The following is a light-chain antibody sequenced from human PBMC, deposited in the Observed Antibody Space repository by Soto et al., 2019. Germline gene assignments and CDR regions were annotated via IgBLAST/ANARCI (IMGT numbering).Light chain of an antibody. V-gene: IGKV1-5*01. CDR2: DAS. CDR1: QSIGRF. CDR3: QQYNSYPLT. Sequence: DIQMTQSPSSLSASVGDRVTITCRASQSIGRFLNWHQQKPGKAPKVLIYDASSLESGVPSRFSGSGSGTEFTLTISSLQPDDFATYYCQQYNSYPLTFGGGTKVDIK. J-gene: IGKJ4*01.